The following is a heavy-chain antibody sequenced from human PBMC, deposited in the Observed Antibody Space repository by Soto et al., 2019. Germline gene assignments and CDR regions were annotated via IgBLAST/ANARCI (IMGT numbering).Heavy chain of an antibody. CDR3: AKETMVGGYYGMDV. CDR1: GGSITSSY. Sequence: SETLSLTCTVSGGSITSSYWSWIRRPPGKGLEWIAYIYDTGISGYTPSTSYNPSLKSRVTMSVDTSKSQFSLKLTSVTAEDTAVYYCAKETMVGGYYGMDVWGQGTTVTVSS. V-gene: IGHV4-59*01. D-gene: IGHD3-10*01. CDR2: IYDTGISGYTPST. J-gene: IGHJ6*02.